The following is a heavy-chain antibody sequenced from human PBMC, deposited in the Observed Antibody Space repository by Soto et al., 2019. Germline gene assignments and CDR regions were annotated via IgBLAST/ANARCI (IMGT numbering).Heavy chain of an antibody. CDR3: AKDALAYYDFWS. Sequence: GGSLRLSCAASGLTFSSYAMSWVRQAPGKGLEWVSHISNSGRSTKYADSVKGRFTISRDNSKNALYLQMNSLRAEDTAIYYCAKDALAYYDFWSWGQGTLVTVSS. J-gene: IGHJ4*02. CDR2: ISNSGRST. V-gene: IGHV3-23*01. CDR1: GLTFSSYA. D-gene: IGHD3-3*01.